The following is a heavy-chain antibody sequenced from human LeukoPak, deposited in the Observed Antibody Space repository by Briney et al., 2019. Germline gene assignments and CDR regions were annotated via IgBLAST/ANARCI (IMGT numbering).Heavy chain of an antibody. D-gene: IGHD4-17*01. Sequence: ASVTVSCTASGYTFTGYYMHWVRQAPGQGLEWMGWINTNSGGTNYAQTFQGRVTMTRDTSISTAYMELSRLRSDDTAVYYCARAMKDYGDYVTWNGWFDPWGQGTLVTVSS. CDR1: GYTFTGYY. V-gene: IGHV1-2*02. CDR3: ARAMKDYGDYVTWNGWFDP. CDR2: INTNSGGT. J-gene: IGHJ5*02.